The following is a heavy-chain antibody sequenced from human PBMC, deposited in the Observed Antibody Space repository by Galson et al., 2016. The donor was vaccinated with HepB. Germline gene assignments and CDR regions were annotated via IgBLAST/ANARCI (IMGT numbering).Heavy chain of an antibody. J-gene: IGHJ3*02. D-gene: IGHD3-10*01. CDR2: IYHSGST. Sequence: SWVRPPPGKGLEWIGEIYHSGSTNYNPSLKSRVIVSVDKSKNQFSLEVTSVTAADTAVYYCARLPRGIIEAFDIWGQGTMVTVSS. V-gene: IGHV4-4*02. CDR3: ARLPRGIIEAFDI.